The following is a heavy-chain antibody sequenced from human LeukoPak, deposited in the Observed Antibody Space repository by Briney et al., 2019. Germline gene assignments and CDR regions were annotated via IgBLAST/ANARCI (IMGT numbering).Heavy chain of an antibody. V-gene: IGHV1-69*05. J-gene: IGHJ3*02. Sequence: ASVKVSCKASGGTFSSYAISWVRQAPGQGLEWMGGIIPIFGTASYAQKFQGRVTMTRDTSTSTVYMELSSLRSEDTAVYYCAREEVVPALGDAFDIWGQGTMVTVSS. D-gene: IGHD2-2*01. CDR3: AREEVVPALGDAFDI. CDR1: GGTFSSYA. CDR2: IIPIFGTA.